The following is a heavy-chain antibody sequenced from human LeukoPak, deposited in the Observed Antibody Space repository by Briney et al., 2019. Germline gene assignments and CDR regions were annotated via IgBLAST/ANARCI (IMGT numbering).Heavy chain of an antibody. V-gene: IGHV4-4*02. Sequence: PSETLSLTCAVSGGSISSSNWWSWVRQPPGKGLEWVGEVHHSGSTNYNPSLNSRVTISVDKSKNQFSLKLSSVTAADTAVYSCAKKSIVGLTGAFDIWGQGTMVTVSS. J-gene: IGHJ3*02. CDR2: VHHSGST. CDR3: AKKSIVGLTGAFDI. D-gene: IGHD1-26*01. CDR1: GGSISSSNW.